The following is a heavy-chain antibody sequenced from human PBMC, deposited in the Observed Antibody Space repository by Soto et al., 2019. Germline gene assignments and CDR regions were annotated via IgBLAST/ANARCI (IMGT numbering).Heavy chain of an antibody. CDR3: VRGGGGGLFEH. Sequence: GGSLRLSCPTSGFPFSNYYMSWIRQAPGKGLEWLSHISPKTTDRNYADSAKGRFTISRDNTKGSLFLQMYSLGVKDTAVDYCVRGGGGGLFEHWGQGVLVTVSS. V-gene: IGHV3-11*06. CDR2: ISPKTTDR. J-gene: IGHJ4*02. D-gene: IGHD2-21*01. CDR1: GFPFSNYY.